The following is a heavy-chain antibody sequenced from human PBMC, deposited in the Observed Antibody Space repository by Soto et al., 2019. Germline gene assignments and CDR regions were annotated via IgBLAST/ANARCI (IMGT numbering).Heavy chain of an antibody. V-gene: IGHV4-31*03. CDR1: GGSIRSGGYY. CDR3: PRYYDDRSGYFDS. CDR2: MYKSANT. D-gene: IGHD3-22*01. J-gene: IGHJ4*02. Sequence: SETLSLTCSVFGGSIRSGGYYWSWVRQHPGKGLEWIGYMYKSANTFYNPSLRSRVTISADTSENQFSLNLSSVTAADTAVYYCPRYYDDRSGYFDSWGQG.